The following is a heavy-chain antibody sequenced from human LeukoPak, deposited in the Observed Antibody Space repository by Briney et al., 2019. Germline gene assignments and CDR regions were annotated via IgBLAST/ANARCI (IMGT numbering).Heavy chain of an antibody. CDR2: INYSGST. Sequence: PSETLSLTCTVSGSSISSGYYWDWIRQPPGKGLEWIGSINYSGSTYYNPSLKSRVTMSVDTSKNHFSLKLSSVTAADTAVYYCARVSGITMIVVLPEDGFDIWGQGTMVTVSS. J-gene: IGHJ3*02. D-gene: IGHD3-22*01. V-gene: IGHV4-38-2*02. CDR3: ARVSGITMIVVLPEDGFDI. CDR1: GSSISSGYY.